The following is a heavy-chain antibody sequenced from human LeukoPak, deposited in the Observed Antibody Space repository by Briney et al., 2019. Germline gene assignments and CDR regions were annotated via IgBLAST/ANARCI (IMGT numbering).Heavy chain of an antibody. Sequence: PGGSLRLSCVASGFTFSSYGIHWVRQAPGKGLEWVAVISYDGSNKYYTDSVKGRFTISRDNSKNTLYLQMNSLRAEDTAVYYCAKDTGPDRALELFDIWGQGTMVTASS. D-gene: IGHD1-14*01. V-gene: IGHV3-30*18. CDR2: ISYDGSNK. J-gene: IGHJ3*02. CDR1: GFTFSSYG. CDR3: AKDTGPDRALELFDI.